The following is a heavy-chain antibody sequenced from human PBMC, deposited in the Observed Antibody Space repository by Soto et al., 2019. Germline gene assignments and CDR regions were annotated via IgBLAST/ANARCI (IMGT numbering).Heavy chain of an antibody. V-gene: IGHV1-69*13. D-gene: IGHD4-17*01. CDR1: GGTFSSYA. Sequence: SVKVSCKASGGTFSSYAISWVRQAPGQGLEWMGGIIPIFGTANYAQKFQGRVTITADESASTAYMELSSLRSEDTAVYYCASGLRNAGDYYYYYGMDVWGQGTTVTVSS. CDR2: IIPIFGTA. J-gene: IGHJ6*02. CDR3: ASGLRNAGDYYYYYGMDV.